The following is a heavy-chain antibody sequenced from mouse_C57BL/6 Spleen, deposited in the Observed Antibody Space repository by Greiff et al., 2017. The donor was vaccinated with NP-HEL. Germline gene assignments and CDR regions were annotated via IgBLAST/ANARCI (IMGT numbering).Heavy chain of an antibody. J-gene: IGHJ2*01. Sequence: QVQLKESGPELVKPGASVKISCKASGYAFSSSWMNWVKQRPGKGLEWIGRIYPGDGDTNYNGKFKGKATLTAEKSSSTAYMQLSSLTSDDSAVYFCAREKGGSVYLLDYWGQGTTLTVSS. D-gene: IGHD1-1*01. V-gene: IGHV1-82*01. CDR3: AREKGGSVYLLDY. CDR2: IYPGDGDT. CDR1: GYAFSSSW.